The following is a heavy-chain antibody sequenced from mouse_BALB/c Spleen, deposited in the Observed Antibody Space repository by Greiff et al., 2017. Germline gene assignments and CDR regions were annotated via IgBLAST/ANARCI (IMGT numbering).Heavy chain of an antibody. Sequence: VQLKESGGGLVKPGGSLKLSCAASGFTFSSYAMSWVRQTPEKRLEWVASISSGGSTYYPDSVKGRFTISRDNARNILYLQMSSLRSEDTAMYYCARGTMIDYYFDYWGQGTTLTVSS. CDR3: ARGTMIDYYFDY. D-gene: IGHD2-4*01. CDR1: GFTFSSYA. CDR2: ISSGGST. V-gene: IGHV5-6-5*01. J-gene: IGHJ2*01.